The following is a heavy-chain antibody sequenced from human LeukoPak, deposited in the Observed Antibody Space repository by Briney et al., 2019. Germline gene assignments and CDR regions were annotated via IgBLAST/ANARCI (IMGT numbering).Heavy chain of an antibody. CDR2: ISSSGSTI. CDR1: GFTFSSYE. Sequence: GGSLRPSCAASGFTFSSYEMNWVRQAPGKGLEWVSYISSSGSTIYYADSVKGRFTISRDNAKNSLYLQMNSLRAEDTAVYYCARDLSLKYYYDSSGVNWFDPWGQGTLVTVSS. V-gene: IGHV3-48*03. CDR3: ARDLSLKYYYDSSGVNWFDP. J-gene: IGHJ5*02. D-gene: IGHD3-22*01.